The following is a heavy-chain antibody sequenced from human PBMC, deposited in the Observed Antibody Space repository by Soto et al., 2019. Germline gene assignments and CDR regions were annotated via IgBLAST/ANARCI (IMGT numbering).Heavy chain of an antibody. CDR1: GYTFTNYA. CDR2: INAGNGNT. Sequence: QVQLVQSGAEVKKPGASVKVSCKASGYTFTNYAMHWVRQAPGQRLEWMGWINAGNGNTKYSQKFQGRVTITRDTSASTAYRDLSSLRSEDTAVYYCARGPGGPAGPGDYWGQGTLVTVSS. V-gene: IGHV1-3*01. J-gene: IGHJ4*02. D-gene: IGHD2-15*01. CDR3: ARGPGGPAGPGDY.